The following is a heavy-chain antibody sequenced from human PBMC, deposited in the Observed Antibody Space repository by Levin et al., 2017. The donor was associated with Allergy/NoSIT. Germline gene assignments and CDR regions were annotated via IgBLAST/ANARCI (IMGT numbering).Heavy chain of an antibody. V-gene: IGHV4-39*01. J-gene: IGHJ2*01. CDR1: GGSMSTTNYH. CDR3: ARGFHDYWRFGA. Sequence: GSLRLSCTVSGGSMSTTNYHWGWIRQPPGKGPEWIGSIYYSGTTYYNPSLKTRVTMSVDTSKHQFSLKLSSVSVADTAVFFCARGFHDYWRFGAWGRGTRVTVSA. CDR2: IYYSGTT.